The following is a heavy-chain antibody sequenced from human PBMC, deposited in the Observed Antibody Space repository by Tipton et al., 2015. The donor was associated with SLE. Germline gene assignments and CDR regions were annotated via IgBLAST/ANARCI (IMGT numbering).Heavy chain of an antibody. CDR2: IYYSGST. CDR3: ARDPSPEDPFDY. CDR1: GGSISSYY. D-gene: IGHD2-2*01. J-gene: IGHJ4*02. V-gene: IGHV4-59*01. Sequence: TLSLTCTVSGGSISSYYWSWIRQPPGKGLEWIGYIYYSGSTNYNPSLKSRVTISVDTSKNQFSLKLSSVTAADTAVYYCARDPSPEDPFDYWGQGTLVTVSS.